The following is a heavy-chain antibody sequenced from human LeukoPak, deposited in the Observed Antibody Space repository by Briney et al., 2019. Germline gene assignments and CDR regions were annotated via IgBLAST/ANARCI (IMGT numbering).Heavy chain of an antibody. CDR3: VKEGNGAFEI. CDR1: GFTFSSYV. CDR2: VSSIGGST. V-gene: IGHV3-64D*09. Sequence: PGGSLRFSCSASGFTFSSYVMFWVRQAPGKGLEYVSAVSSIGGSTYYADSVKGRFTISRDNSKNTLYLQMISLRPEDTAVYYCVKEGNGAFEIWGQGTMVSVSS. J-gene: IGHJ3*02. D-gene: IGHD2-8*01.